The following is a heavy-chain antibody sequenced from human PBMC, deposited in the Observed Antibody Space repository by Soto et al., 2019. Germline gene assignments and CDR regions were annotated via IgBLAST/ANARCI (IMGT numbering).Heavy chain of an antibody. V-gene: IGHV1-18*01. J-gene: IGHJ5*02. CDR3: ARHHGPSTSDNGFDP. Sequence: QVHLVQSGVEVKTPGASVKVSCQASGYTFFTYDISWVRQAPGQGLEWMGWISTYSGDTKYAQRFQGRVTMTTDTATTTAYLELRSLRSDETAVYYCARHHGPSTSDNGFDPWGQGTVVTVSS. CDR1: GYTFFTYD. D-gene: IGHD2-8*01. CDR2: ISTYSGDT.